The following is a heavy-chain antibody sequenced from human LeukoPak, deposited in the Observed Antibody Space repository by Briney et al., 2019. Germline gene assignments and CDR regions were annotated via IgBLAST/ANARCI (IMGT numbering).Heavy chain of an antibody. CDR2: IRYDGSNK. CDR3: AKLGITMVRGVWFDP. Sequence: GGSLRLSCAASGFTFSSYGMHWVRQAPGKGLEWVAFIRYDGSNKYYADSVKGRFTISRDNSKNTLYLQMNSLRAEDTAVYYCAKLGITMVRGVWFDPWGQGTLVTVSS. J-gene: IGHJ5*02. V-gene: IGHV3-30*02. D-gene: IGHD3-10*01. CDR1: GFTFSSYG.